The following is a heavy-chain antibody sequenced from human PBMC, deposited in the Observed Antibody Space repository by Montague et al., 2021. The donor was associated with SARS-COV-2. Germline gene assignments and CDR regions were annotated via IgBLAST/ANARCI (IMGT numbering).Heavy chain of an antibody. CDR1: GGSITGFP. V-gene: IGHV4-4*07. CDR2: VTTSGTT. J-gene: IGHJ4*02. Sequence: SETLSLTCAVSGGSITGFPWSWVRQPAGKGLEWIGRVTTSGTTNYSPSLRSRVTMSVDTSKNQFSLNLNSVTAADTAIYYCARTPTRPLSLDSWGQGTLVTVSS. D-gene: IGHD6-6*01. CDR3: ARTPTRPLSLDS.